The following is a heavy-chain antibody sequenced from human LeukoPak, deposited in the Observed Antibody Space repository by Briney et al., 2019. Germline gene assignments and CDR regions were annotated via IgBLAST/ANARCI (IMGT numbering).Heavy chain of an antibody. J-gene: IGHJ4*02. V-gene: IGHV3-66*01. CDR1: GFTVSSNY. Sequence: GGFLRLSCAASGFTVSSNYMSWVRQAPGKGLEWVSVIYSGGSTYYADSVKGRFTISRDNSKNTLYLQMNSLRAEDTAVYYCARDREEAGVVVTAADWGQGTLVTVSS. D-gene: IGHD2-21*02. CDR3: ARDREEAGVVVTAAD. CDR2: IYSGGST.